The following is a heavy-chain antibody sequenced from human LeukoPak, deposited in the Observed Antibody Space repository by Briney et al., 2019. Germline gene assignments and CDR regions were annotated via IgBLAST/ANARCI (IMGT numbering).Heavy chain of an antibody. CDR3: AKARWAPTYYDY. CDR2: ISGSGGST. V-gene: IGHV3-23*01. D-gene: IGHD4-23*01. J-gene: IGHJ4*02. CDR1: GFTFSGYA. Sequence: GGSLRLSCAASGFTFSGYAMSWVRQAPGKGLEWVSAISGSGGSTYYADSVKGRFTISRDNSKNTLYLQMNSLRAEDTAVYYCAKARWAPTYYDYWGQGTLVTVSS.